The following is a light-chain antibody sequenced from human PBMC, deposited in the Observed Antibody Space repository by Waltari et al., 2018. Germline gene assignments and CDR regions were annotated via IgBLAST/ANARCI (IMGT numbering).Light chain of an antibody. J-gene: IGKJ2*03. Sequence: DIVLTQSPGTLSLSPGERATLSCRASQSLSSSLAWYQQKPGQAPRFLIYRASTGATGIPARFSGIGSRTDFTLTISRLEPEDSAVYYCQQYSQPPYSFGQGTKLEIK. CDR2: RAS. CDR1: QSLSSS. CDR3: QQYSQPPYS. V-gene: IGKV3-15*01.